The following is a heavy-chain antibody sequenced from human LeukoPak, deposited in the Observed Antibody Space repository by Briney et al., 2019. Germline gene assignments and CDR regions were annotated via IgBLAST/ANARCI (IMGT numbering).Heavy chain of an antibody. CDR2: IYYSGST. J-gene: IGHJ4*02. Sequence: NPSETLSLTCTVSGGSISSGDYYWSWIRQPPGKGLEWIGYIYYSGSTYYNPSLKSRVTISVDASKNQFSLKLSSVTAADTAVYYCARVPAYYYGSGNYYWGQGTLVTVSS. D-gene: IGHD3-10*01. CDR3: ARVPAYYYGSGNYY. CDR1: GGSISSGDYY. V-gene: IGHV4-30-4*01.